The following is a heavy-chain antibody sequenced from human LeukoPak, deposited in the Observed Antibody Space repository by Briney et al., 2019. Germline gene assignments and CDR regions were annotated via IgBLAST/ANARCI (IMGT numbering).Heavy chain of an antibody. CDR1: GFTFSSYA. CDR2: ISGSGGST. V-gene: IGHV3-23*01. CDR3: ATDRNSGKYYDY. J-gene: IGHJ4*02. D-gene: IGHD1-26*01. Sequence: GGSLRLSCAASGFTFSSYAMSWVRQAPGKGLEWVSAISGSGGSTYYADSVKGRFTISRDNSKNTLYLQMNSLRAEDTAVYYCATDRNSGKYYDYWGQGTLVTVSS.